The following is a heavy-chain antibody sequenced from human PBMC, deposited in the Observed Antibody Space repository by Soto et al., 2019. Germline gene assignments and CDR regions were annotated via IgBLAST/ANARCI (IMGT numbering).Heavy chain of an antibody. V-gene: IGHV1-2*04. Sequence: ASVKVSCKASGGTFSSYAISWVRQAPGQGLEWMGWINPKSGGTNYAQKFQGWVTMTRDTSISTAYMELSRLRSDDTAVYYCARGPDIVVVVAATHFDYWGQGTLVTVSS. CDR3: ARGPDIVVVVAATHFDY. J-gene: IGHJ4*02. CDR2: INPKSGGT. D-gene: IGHD2-15*01. CDR1: GGTFSSYA.